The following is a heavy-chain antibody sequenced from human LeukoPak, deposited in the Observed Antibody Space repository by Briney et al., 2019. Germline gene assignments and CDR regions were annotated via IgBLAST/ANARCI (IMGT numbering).Heavy chain of an antibody. CDR2: ISSSSSYI. CDR3: ASVCSSTGCYPDP. Sequence: KSGGSLRLSCAASGFTFSSYSMNWVRQAPGKGLEWVSSISSSSSYIYYADSVKGRFTISRDNAKNSLYLQMNSLRAEDTAVYYCASVCSSTGCYPDPWGQGTLVTVSS. CDR1: GFTFSSYS. D-gene: IGHD2-2*01. V-gene: IGHV3-21*01. J-gene: IGHJ5*02.